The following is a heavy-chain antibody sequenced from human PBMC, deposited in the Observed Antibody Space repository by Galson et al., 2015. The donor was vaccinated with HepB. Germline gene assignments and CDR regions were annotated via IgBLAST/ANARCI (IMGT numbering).Heavy chain of an antibody. V-gene: IGHV3-9*01. CDR2: ISWNSASI. D-gene: IGHD3-16*02. CDR3: ARALVEWGGSYPPGGGPLDL. CDR1: RFTFYTYA. J-gene: IGHJ3*01. Sequence: SLRLSCAASRFTFYTYAIHWVRQVPGKGLEWVSGISWNSASIGYADSVKGRFTVSRDNGKNVLILQMNSLRTEDTAFYYCARALVEWGGSYPPGGGPLDLWGQGTMVAVS.